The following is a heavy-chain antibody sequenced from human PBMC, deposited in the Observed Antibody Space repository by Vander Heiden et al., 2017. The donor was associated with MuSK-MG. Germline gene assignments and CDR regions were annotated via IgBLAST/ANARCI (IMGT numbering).Heavy chain of an antibody. CDR2: IYWDDDK. CDR3: AHILVLQNAFDI. Sequence: QITLKESGPTLVKPTQTLTLTCTFSGFSLSTSGVGVGWIRQPPGKALEWLALIYWDDDKRYSPSLKSRLTITKDTSKNQVVLTMTNMDPVVTATYYCAHILVLQNAFDIWGQGTMVTVSS. CDR1: GFSLSTSGVG. J-gene: IGHJ3*02. V-gene: IGHV2-5*02.